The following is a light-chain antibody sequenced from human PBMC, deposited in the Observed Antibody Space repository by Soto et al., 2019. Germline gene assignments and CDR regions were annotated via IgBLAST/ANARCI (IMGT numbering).Light chain of an antibody. J-gene: IGKJ3*01. CDR2: GAS. CDR1: QSVSSIN. V-gene: IGKV3-20*01. CDR3: QPYGSEPFT. Sequence: EIVLTQSPGTLSLSPGERATLSCRASQSVSSINLAWYQQKPGQAPRLLIYGASSRATGIPDRFSGSGSGTAFTLTISRLEPEDFAVYYCQPYGSEPFTFGPGTKVDIK.